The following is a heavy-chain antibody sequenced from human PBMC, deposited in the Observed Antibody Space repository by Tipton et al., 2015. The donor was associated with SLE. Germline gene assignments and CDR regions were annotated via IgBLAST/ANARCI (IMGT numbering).Heavy chain of an antibody. CDR1: GFTFSSYG. J-gene: IGHJ6*03. CDR2: ISYDGSNK. CDR3: AKTYLVGGYYYYYMDV. D-gene: IGHD1-26*01. Sequence: RSLRLSCAASGFTFSSYGMHWVRQAPGKGLEWVAVISYDGSNKYYADSVKGRFTISRDNSKNTLYLQMNSLRAEDTAVYYCAKTYLVGGYYYYYMDVWGKGTTVTVSS. V-gene: IGHV3-30*18.